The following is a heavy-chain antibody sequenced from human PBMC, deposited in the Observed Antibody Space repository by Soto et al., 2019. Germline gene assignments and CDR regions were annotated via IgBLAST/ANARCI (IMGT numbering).Heavy chain of an antibody. Sequence: QVPLVQSGAEVKKPGASMKVSFKASGYTFTSYGISWVRQAPGQGLEWMGWISAYNGNTNYAQKLQGRVTMTTDTSTSTAYMELRSLRSDDTAVYYCARDASPRSYGDPPDYWGQGTLVTVSS. D-gene: IGHD4-17*01. J-gene: IGHJ4*02. CDR3: ARDASPRSYGDPPDY. CDR1: GYTFTSYG. CDR2: ISAYNGNT. V-gene: IGHV1-18*01.